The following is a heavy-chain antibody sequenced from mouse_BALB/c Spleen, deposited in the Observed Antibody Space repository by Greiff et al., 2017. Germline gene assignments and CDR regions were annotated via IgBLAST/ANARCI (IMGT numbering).Heavy chain of an antibody. CDR3: ARSYYGSGYYYAMDY. CDR1: GFTFSSYG. V-gene: IGHV5-6-3*01. CDR2: INSNGGST. D-gene: IGHD1-1*01. J-gene: IGHJ4*01. Sequence: EVKLVESGGGLVQPGGSLKLSCAASGFTFSSYGMSWVRQTPDKRLELVATINSNGGSTYYPDSVKGRFTISRDNAKNTLYLQMSSLKSEDTAMYYCARSYYGSGYYYAMDYWGQGTSVTVSS.